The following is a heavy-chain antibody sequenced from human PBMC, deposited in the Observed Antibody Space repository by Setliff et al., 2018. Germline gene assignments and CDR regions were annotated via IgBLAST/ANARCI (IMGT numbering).Heavy chain of an antibody. CDR1: GFTFSSYS. D-gene: IGHD1-7*01. J-gene: IGHJ4*02. V-gene: IGHV3-21*01. CDR2: ISTSSSYI. Sequence: GGTLRLSCAASGFTFSSYSMNWVRQAPGKGLEWVSSISTSSSYIYYADSVKGRFTISRDNSKNTLYLQRNNLRADDTALYYCARDNVISGTAGRGTFDYWGQGTLVTVSS. CDR3: ARDNVISGTAGRGTFDY.